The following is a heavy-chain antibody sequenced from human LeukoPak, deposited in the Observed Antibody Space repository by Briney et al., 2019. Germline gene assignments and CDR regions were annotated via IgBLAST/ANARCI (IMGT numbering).Heavy chain of an antibody. CDR2: ISYDGSNK. V-gene: IGHV3-30-3*01. Sequence: GGSLRLSCAASGFTFSSYAMHWVRQAPGKGLEWVAVISYDGSNKYYADSVKGRFTISRDNSKNTLYLQMNSLRAEDTAVYYCAKASHIFYYYYMDVWGKGTTVTVSS. CDR3: AKASHIFYYYYMDV. CDR1: GFTFSSYA. D-gene: IGHD2-21*01. J-gene: IGHJ6*03.